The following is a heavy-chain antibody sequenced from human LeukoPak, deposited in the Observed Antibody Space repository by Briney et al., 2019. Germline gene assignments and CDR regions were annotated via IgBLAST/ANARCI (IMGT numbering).Heavy chain of an antibody. Sequence: EASVKVSCKASGGTFSSYAISWVRQAPGQGLEWMGGIIPIFGTANYAQKFQGRVTITTDESTSTAYMELSSLRSEDTAVYYCARDNARAWAAFDIWGQGTMVTVSS. CDR2: IIPIFGTA. CDR1: GGTFSSYA. V-gene: IGHV1-69*05. D-gene: IGHD6-6*01. CDR3: ARDNARAWAAFDI. J-gene: IGHJ3*02.